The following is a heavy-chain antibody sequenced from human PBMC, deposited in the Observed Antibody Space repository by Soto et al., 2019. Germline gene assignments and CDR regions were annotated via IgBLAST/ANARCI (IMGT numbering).Heavy chain of an antibody. V-gene: IGHV3-23*01. CDR1: GFTFSSYA. Sequence: GGSLRLSCAASGFTFSSYAMSWVRQAPGKGLEWVSAISGSGGSTYYADSVKGRFTISRDNSKNTLYLQMNSLRAEDTAVYYCARLRFLEWSEYYFDYWGQGTLVTVSS. CDR3: ARLRFLEWSEYYFDY. CDR2: ISGSGGST. D-gene: IGHD3-3*01. J-gene: IGHJ4*02.